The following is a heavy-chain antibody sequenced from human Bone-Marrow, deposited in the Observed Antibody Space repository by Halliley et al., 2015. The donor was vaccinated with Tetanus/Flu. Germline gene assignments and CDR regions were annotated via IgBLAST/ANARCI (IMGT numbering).Heavy chain of an antibody. CDR1: GGSISNYY. D-gene: IGHD1-26*01. CDR2: IYYSGST. V-gene: IGHV4-59*01. Sequence: TLSLTCTVSGGSISNYYWSWIRQPPGKRPEWIGYIYYSGSTIYNPSLKSRVSISADTSKNQFSLKLISVTAADTAVYYCARGDSGPYWHFQPWGQGTLVSVSS. J-gene: IGHJ1*01. CDR3: ARGDSGPYWHFQP.